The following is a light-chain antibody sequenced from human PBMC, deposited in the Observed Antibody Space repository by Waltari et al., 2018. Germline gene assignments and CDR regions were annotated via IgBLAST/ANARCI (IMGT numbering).Light chain of an antibody. CDR3: DSRDSSGNHEV. CDR2: GQN. Sequence: SSELTQDPVVSVALGQTVRITCQGDSLRRYHASWYQQKPGQAHVLVIYGQNNRPSGMAYRCSGSSSGNTASSTTTGAQAEDEADYYCDSRDSSGNHEVFGGGTKLTVL. V-gene: IGLV3-19*01. J-gene: IGLJ2*01. CDR1: SLRRYH.